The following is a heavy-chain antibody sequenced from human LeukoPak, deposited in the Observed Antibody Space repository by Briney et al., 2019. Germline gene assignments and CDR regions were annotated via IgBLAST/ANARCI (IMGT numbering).Heavy chain of an antibody. CDR3: ARASAGAFDY. CDR2: INSDGSGT. J-gene: IGHJ4*02. D-gene: IGHD1-26*01. CDR1: GFTFTTYL. V-gene: IGHV3-74*01. Sequence: SGGSLRLSCAASGFTFTTYLMHWVRQAPGKGLVWVSRINSDGSGTYYADSVKGRFTISRDNAKNTLYLQMNSLRAEDTAVYYCARASAGAFDYWGQGTLVTVSS.